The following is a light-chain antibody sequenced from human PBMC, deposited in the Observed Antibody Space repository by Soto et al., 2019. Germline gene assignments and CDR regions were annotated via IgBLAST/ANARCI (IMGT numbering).Light chain of an antibody. CDR2: GAS. CDR3: QQYGLFHVYT. CDR1: QSVTNDY. V-gene: IGKV3-20*01. Sequence: ENVLTQSPGTLSVSPGERATLSCRASQSVTNDYLAWYQHRPGQTPRIIIYGASHRPAGIPDRFSGSGSGTKFTLPISRVEPEDFAGYNCQQYGLFHVYTFGQGTKLDI. J-gene: IGKJ2*01.